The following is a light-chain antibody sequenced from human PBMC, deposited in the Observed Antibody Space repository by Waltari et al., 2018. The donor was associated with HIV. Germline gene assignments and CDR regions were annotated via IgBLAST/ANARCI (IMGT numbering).Light chain of an antibody. CDR1: SSDIGAYNY. CDR2: EVT. J-gene: IGLJ3*02. Sequence: QSALTQPPSASGSPGQSVTISCTGTSSDIGAYNYVSWYQPHPGKAPKLMIDEVTKRPSGVPDRFSGSKSGNTASLTVSGLQAEDEADYYCSSYAGSNRLFGGGTKVTVL. CDR3: SSYAGSNRL. V-gene: IGLV2-8*01.